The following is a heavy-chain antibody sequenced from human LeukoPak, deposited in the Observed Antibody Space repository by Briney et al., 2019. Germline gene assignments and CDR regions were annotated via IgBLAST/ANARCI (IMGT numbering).Heavy chain of an antibody. CDR1: GFTFSSYD. Sequence: GGSLILSCAASGFTFSSYDMHWVRQATGKGLEWVSVIGTSGDTYYAGSVKGRFTISRENAKNSLYLQMNSLTAGDTAVYFCSRVGSSGWPNYFDSWGQGTLVTVSS. CDR2: IGTSGDT. CDR3: SRVGSSGWPNYFDS. D-gene: IGHD6-19*01. J-gene: IGHJ4*02. V-gene: IGHV3-13*04.